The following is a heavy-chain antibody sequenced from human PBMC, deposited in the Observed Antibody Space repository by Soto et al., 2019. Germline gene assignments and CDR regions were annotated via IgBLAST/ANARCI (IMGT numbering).Heavy chain of an antibody. CDR2: IWFDGSKK. CDR3: ARAHTMMILDRFDP. J-gene: IGHJ5*02. Sequence: PGGSLRLSCAVSGFKFRNYAIHWVRQAPCKGLEWLAVIWFDGSKKYYADSVKGRFTISRDNSKNTVYLDMNSLTADDSGVFYCARAHTMMILDRFDPWGHGTLVTVSS. D-gene: IGHD3-22*01. V-gene: IGHV3-33*01. CDR1: GFKFRNYA.